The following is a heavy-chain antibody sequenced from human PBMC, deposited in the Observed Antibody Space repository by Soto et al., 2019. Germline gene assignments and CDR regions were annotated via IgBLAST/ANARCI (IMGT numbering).Heavy chain of an antibody. D-gene: IGHD1-26*01. J-gene: IGHJ4*02. CDR1: GGSISSYN. V-gene: IGHV4-59*01. CDR3: ARAASSGTYLRVSYLDY. CDR2: IHYSGST. Sequence: KSSETLSLTCTVSGGSISSYNWIWIRQSPGKGLECIGYIHYSGSTNYNPSLKSRVTISVDRSKNQFSLKVSSVTAADTALYFCARAASSGTYLRVSYLDYWGQGTLVTVSS.